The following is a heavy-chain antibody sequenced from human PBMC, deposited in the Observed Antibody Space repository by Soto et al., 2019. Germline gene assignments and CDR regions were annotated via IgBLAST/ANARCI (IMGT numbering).Heavy chain of an antibody. V-gene: IGHV4-30-4*01. J-gene: IGHJ4*02. CDR2: IYYSGST. CDR1: GGSISSGDYY. D-gene: IGHD3-3*01. CDR3: AREAYDFWSGYRYFDY. Sequence: QVQLQESGPGLVKPSQTLSLTCTVSGGSISSGDYYWSWIRQPPGKGLEWIGYIYYSGSTYYNPSLKSRVTISVDTSKNQFSLKLSSVTAADTAVYYCAREAYDFWSGYRYFDYWGQGTLVTVSS.